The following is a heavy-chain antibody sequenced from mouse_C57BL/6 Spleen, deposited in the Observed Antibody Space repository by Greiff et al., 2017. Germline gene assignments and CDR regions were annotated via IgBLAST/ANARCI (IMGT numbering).Heavy chain of an antibody. CDR3: ARGGLGTFAY. D-gene: IGHD3-3*01. CDR1: GYTFTDYY. CDR2: INPNNGGT. J-gene: IGHJ3*01. V-gene: IGHV1-26*01. Sequence: VQLQQSGPELVKPGASVKISCKASGYTFTDYYMNWVKQSHGKSLEWIGDINPNNGGTSYNQKFKGKATLTVDKSSSTAYMELRSLTSEDSAVYYCARGGLGTFAYWGQGTLVTVSA.